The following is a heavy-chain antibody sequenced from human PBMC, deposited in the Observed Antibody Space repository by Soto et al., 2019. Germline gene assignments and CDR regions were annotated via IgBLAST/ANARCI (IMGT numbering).Heavy chain of an antibody. CDR1: GGSISSVNW. CDR3: ARVYYDILTGNSPTLFDS. D-gene: IGHD3-9*01. J-gene: IGHJ4*02. Sequence: PSETLSLTCAVSGGSISSVNWWSWVRQPPGKGLEWIGEIYQSGSTNYNPSLESRITISVDKSKNQYSLKLSSVAAADTAVYYCARVYYDILTGNSPTLFDSWGQGTLVTVSS. V-gene: IGHV4-4*02. CDR2: IYQSGST.